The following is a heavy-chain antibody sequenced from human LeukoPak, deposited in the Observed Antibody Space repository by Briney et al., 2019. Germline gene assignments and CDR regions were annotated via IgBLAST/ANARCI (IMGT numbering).Heavy chain of an antibody. D-gene: IGHD6-19*01. V-gene: IGHV1-69*01. Sequence: GASVKVSCKASGGTFSSYAISWVRQAPGQGLEGMGGIIPIFGTANYAQKFQGRVTITADESTSTAYMELSSLRSEDTAVYYCARDTGGSGWSPFDYWGQGTLVTVSS. CDR2: IIPIFGTA. CDR3: ARDTGGSGWSPFDY. J-gene: IGHJ4*02. CDR1: GGTFSSYA.